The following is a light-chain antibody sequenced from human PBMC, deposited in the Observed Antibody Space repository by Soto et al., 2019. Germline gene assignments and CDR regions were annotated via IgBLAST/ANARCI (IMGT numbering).Light chain of an antibody. J-gene: IGKJ5*01. Sequence: VGNTVPAACWASQGISSWLAWYQRKTGRAPKLLIYAASRLQAGVPLRFSGSGSGTDFTLTISDLQPEDFATYHSQHLNSFALTYRQGTRRRL. V-gene: IGKV1D-12*01. CDR2: AAS. CDR1: QGISSW. CDR3: QHLNSFALT.